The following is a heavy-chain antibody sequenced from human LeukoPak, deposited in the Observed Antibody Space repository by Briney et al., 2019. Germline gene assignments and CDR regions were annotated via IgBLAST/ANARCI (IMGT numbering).Heavy chain of an antibody. Sequence: PSETLSLTCTVSGGSISNYYWSWIRQPPGKGLEWIGYIYYSGSTNYSPSLKSRVTISVDTSKNQFSLKLSSVTAADTAVYYCTRQWPDYYGSGSLDAFDIWGQGTMVTVSS. V-gene: IGHV4-59*08. CDR1: GGSISNYY. D-gene: IGHD3-10*01. CDR2: IYYSGST. J-gene: IGHJ3*02. CDR3: TRQWPDYYGSGSLDAFDI.